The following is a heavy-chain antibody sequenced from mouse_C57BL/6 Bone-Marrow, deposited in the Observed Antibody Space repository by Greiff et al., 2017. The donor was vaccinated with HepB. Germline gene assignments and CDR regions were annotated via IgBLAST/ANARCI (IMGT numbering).Heavy chain of an antibody. Sequence: QVQLQQPGAELVKPGASVKMSCKASGYTFTSYWITWVKQRPGQGLEWIGDICTGSGCTNYNENVKGKATLAVDTASSTAYMQLSSLTSEDSAVYYCARSFITTVVATREFAYWGQGALVTVSA. D-gene: IGHD1-1*01. CDR1: GYTFTSYW. J-gene: IGHJ3*01. CDR2: ICTGSGCT. CDR3: ARSFITTVVATREFAY. V-gene: IGHV1-55*01.